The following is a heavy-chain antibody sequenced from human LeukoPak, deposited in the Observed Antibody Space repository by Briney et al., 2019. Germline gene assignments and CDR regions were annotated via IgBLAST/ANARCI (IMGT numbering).Heavy chain of an antibody. CDR3: ARSKGFEPWSDSN. D-gene: IGHD3-10*01. CDR2: INHSRST. J-gene: IGHJ4*02. V-gene: IGHV4-34*01. Sequence: SETLSLTCAVYGGSFSGYYWSWIRQPPGKGLEWIGEINHSRSTNYNPSLKSRVTISVDTSKNQFSLKLSSVTAADTAVYYCARSKGFEPWSDSNWGQGTLVTVSS. CDR1: GGSFSGYY.